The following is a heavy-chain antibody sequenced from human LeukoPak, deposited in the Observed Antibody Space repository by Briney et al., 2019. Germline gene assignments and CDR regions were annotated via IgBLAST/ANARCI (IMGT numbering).Heavy chain of an antibody. V-gene: IGHV4-61*02. CDR2: IYTSGST. Sequence: SQTLSLTCTVSGGSISSGSYYWSWIRQPAGKGLEWIGRIYTSGSTNYNPSLKSRVTISVDTSKNQFSLKLSSVTAADTAVYYCARVTMIVVWGAFDIWGQGTMVTVSS. J-gene: IGHJ3*02. D-gene: IGHD3-22*01. CDR3: ARVTMIVVWGAFDI. CDR1: GGSISSGSYY.